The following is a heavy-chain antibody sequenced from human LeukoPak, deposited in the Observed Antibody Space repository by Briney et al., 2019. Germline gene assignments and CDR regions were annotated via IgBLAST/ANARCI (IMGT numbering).Heavy chain of an antibody. Sequence: GGSLRLSCAASGFTFSDHYMTWIRQAPGKGLESIPYISNSGTTVNYADSVKGRFTISRDNAKNSLYLQMNSLRGEDTAVYYCAGEPRLLDFWGQGTLVTVSS. D-gene: IGHD3-16*01. CDR2: ISNSGTTV. CDR1: GFTFSDHY. CDR3: AGEPRLLDF. J-gene: IGHJ4*02. V-gene: IGHV3-11*01.